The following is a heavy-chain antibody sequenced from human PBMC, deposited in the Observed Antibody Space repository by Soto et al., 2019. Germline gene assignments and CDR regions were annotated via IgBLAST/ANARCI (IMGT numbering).Heavy chain of an antibody. J-gene: IGHJ6*02. V-gene: IGHV3-74*01. CDR1: GFTFGSYW. D-gene: IGHD6-6*01. CDR3: ARRGGSSSSLEYNYYYGMDV. Sequence: GGSLRLSCAASGFTFGSYWMHWVRQAPGKGLVWVSRINSDGSSTSYADSVKGRFTISRDNAKNTLYLQMNSLRAEDTAVYYCARRGGSSSSLEYNYYYGMDVWGQGTTVTVSS. CDR2: INSDGSST.